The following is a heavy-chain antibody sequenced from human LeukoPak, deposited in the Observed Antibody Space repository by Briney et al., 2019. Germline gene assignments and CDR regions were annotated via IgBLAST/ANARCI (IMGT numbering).Heavy chain of an antibody. CDR3: AKDPLSRASGY. Sequence: QPGGTLRLSCTASGFTFRNYGMSWVRQAPGKGLEWVSIISGSGVTTYYADSVKGRFTISRDNSKNTLYLQMNSLRAEDTAVYYCAKDPLSRASGYWGQGTLVTVSS. CDR2: ISGSGVTT. CDR1: GFTFRNYG. V-gene: IGHV3-23*01. J-gene: IGHJ4*02. D-gene: IGHD2-2*01.